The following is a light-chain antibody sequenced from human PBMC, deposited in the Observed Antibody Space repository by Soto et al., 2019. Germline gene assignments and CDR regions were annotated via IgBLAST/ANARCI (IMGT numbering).Light chain of an antibody. CDR2: DAS. Sequence: EIVLTQSPDTLSLSPGERATLSCRASQSVSSNSLAWYQQKPGQAPRLLIYDASSRATGIPDRFSGSGSGTDFTLTIRRLEPEDFAVYYCQQYGSSPLTFGGGTKAEIK. V-gene: IGKV3-20*01. J-gene: IGKJ4*01. CDR3: QQYGSSPLT. CDR1: QSVSSNS.